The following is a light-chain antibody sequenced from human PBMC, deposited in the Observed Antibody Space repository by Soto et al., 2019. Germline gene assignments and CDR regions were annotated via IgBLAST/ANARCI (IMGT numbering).Light chain of an antibody. CDR1: DDINNY. Sequence: DIQMTQSPSSLSASVGDRVTIACQASDDINNYLSWFQQKPGKAPKLLIYDASKLEAGVPSRFSGSGSGADFTFTITSLQAEDTATYFSQQYDDLPYTFGQGTKLEIK. V-gene: IGKV1-33*01. CDR2: DAS. CDR3: QQYDDLPYT. J-gene: IGKJ2*01.